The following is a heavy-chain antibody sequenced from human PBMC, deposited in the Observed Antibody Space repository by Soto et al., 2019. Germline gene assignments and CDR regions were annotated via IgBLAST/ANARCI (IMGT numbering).Heavy chain of an antibody. CDR3: SGGTRRGYDFGI. CDR2: TYYRSKWYN. V-gene: IGHV6-1*01. Sequence: AQTLSLTCAISGDSVSSNSAAWNWIRQSPSRVLEWLGRTYYRSKWYNDYAVSVKSRITINPDTSKNQFSLQLNSVTPEDTAVYYCSGGTRRGYDFGIWGQGTMVTV. J-gene: IGHJ3*02. D-gene: IGHD5-12*01. CDR1: GDSVSSNSAA.